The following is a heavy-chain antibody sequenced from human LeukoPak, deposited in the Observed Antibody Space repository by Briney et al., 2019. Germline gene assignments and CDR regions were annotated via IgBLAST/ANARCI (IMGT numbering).Heavy chain of an antibody. D-gene: IGHD4-23*01. Sequence: SQTLSLTCTVSGGSISSGGYYWSWIRQHPGKGLEWIGYIYYSGSTYYNPSLKSRVTISVDTSKNQFSLKLSSVTAADTAVYYCARGGNYGGNSPDFDYWGQGILVTVSS. V-gene: IGHV4-31*03. CDR2: IYYSGST. CDR1: GGSISSGGYY. CDR3: ARGGNYGGNSPDFDY. J-gene: IGHJ4*02.